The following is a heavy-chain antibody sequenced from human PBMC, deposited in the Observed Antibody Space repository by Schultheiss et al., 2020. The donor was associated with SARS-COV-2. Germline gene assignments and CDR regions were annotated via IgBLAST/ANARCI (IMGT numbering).Heavy chain of an antibody. V-gene: IGHV5-51*01. CDR1: GYSFTNYW. Sequence: GESLKISCKGSGYSFTNYWISWVRQTPGKGLEWMGIIYPGDSDTRYSPSFQGQVTISADKSISTAYLQWSSLKASDTAMYYCAKAFMGQWLVPFDYWGQGTLVTVSS. CDR2: IYPGDSDT. J-gene: IGHJ4*02. D-gene: IGHD6-19*01. CDR3: AKAFMGQWLVPFDY.